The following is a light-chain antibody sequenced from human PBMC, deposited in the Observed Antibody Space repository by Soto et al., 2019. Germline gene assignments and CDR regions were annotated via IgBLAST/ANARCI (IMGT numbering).Light chain of an antibody. Sequence: DIQMTQSPSTLSASVGDRVTITCRASQNINNWLAWYQHKPGKAPKILIYDASTLESGVPSRFSGSGSGTEFTPTIRSMKHDDFATYYCKQYNLAFGQGTKVDIK. V-gene: IGKV1-5*01. CDR2: DAS. CDR3: KQYNLA. CDR1: QNINNW. J-gene: IGKJ1*01.